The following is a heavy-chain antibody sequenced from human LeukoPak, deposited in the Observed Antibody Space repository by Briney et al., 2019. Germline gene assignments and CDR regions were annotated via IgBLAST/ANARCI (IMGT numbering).Heavy chain of an antibody. V-gene: IGHV4-39*01. CDR3: ARPVGMLRTDNYYMDV. CDR2: IYYSGST. Sequence: SETLSLTCTVSGGSISSSSYYWGWIRQPPGKGLEWIGSIYYSGSTYYNPSLKSRVTISVDTSKNQFSLKLSSVTAADTAVYYRARPVGMLRTDNYYMDVWGKGTTVTVS. D-gene: IGHD2-8*01. CDR1: GGSISSSSYY. J-gene: IGHJ6*03.